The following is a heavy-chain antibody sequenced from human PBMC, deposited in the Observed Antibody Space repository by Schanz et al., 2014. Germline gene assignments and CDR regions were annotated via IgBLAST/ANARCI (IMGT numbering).Heavy chain of an antibody. V-gene: IGHV3-7*01. CDR1: GFTFSTYW. D-gene: IGHD3-22*01. CDR3: AKSYDTSGYSGFDY. CDR2: IKQDESER. Sequence: EVQLVESEGGLVQPGGSLRLSCAASGFTFSTYWMSWVRQAPGKGLEWVANIKQDESERSYVDSVKGRFTISRDNSKNTLYLQMNSLRTEDTAVYFCAKSYDTSGYSGFDYWGQGTLVTVSS. J-gene: IGHJ4*02.